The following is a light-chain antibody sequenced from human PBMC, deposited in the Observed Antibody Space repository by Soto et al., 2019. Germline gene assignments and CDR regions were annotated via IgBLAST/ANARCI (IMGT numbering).Light chain of an antibody. V-gene: IGLV2-11*01. Sequence: QSALTQPRSVSGSPGQSVTISCTGTSSDVGDYNYVSWYQQHPGRAPKLLIYAVNMRPSGVPDRFSGSKSGNTASLTISGLQAEDEADYSCCSYAGSYTWVFGGGTKVTVL. CDR2: AVN. CDR1: SSDVGDYNY. J-gene: IGLJ3*02. CDR3: CSYAGSYTWV.